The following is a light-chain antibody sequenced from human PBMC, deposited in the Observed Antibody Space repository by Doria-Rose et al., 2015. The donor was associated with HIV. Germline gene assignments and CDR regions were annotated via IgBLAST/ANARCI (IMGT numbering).Light chain of an antibody. J-gene: IGKJ3*01. CDR2: WAS. V-gene: IGKV4-1*01. CDR3: QQYYDTPS. CDR1: QSLLYTSKHY. Sequence: DIRVTQSPESLGMSLGERATLNCKSHQSLLYTSKHYLAWYHQKPGQPPQMLIYWASTRQSGVPARFSGSGSGTDFTLTISSLEAEDVAVYYCQQYYDTPSFGPGTTVDIK.